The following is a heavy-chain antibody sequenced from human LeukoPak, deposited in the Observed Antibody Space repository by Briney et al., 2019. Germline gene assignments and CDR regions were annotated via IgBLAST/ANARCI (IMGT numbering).Heavy chain of an antibody. CDR1: RFTFSNYA. CDR2: ISGSGTTT. CDR3: AKFFAPSGGANGWPWTMDY. J-gene: IGHJ4*02. D-gene: IGHD3/OR15-3a*01. Sequence: GGSLRLSCAASRFTFSNYAMTWVRQAPGKGLEWVAAISGSGTTTYSADFAKGRFIISRDNSKSTLYLQMNSLRADDTAVYHCAKFFAPSGGANGWPWTMDYRGQGTLVTVSS. V-gene: IGHV3-23*01.